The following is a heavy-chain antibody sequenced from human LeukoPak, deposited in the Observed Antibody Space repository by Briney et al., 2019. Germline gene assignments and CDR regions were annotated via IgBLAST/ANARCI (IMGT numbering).Heavy chain of an antibody. J-gene: IGHJ4*02. CDR1: GASISSYY. V-gene: IGHV4-59*01. Sequence: TSETLSLTCTVSGASISSYYWSWIRQPPGKGLEWIGYIYYSGSTNYNPTLKSRVTISVDTSKNQFSPKLSSVTAADTAVYYCTRVGRYGYNLEYFDYWGQGTLVTVSS. CDR3: TRVGRYGYNLEYFDY. D-gene: IGHD5-24*01. CDR2: IYYSGST.